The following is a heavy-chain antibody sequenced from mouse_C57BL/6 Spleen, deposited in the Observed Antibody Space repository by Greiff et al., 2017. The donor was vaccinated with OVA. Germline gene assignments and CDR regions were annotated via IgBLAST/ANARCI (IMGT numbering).Heavy chain of an antibody. D-gene: IGHD2-1*01. J-gene: IGHJ2*01. Sequence: EVKLQESGGGLVKPGGSLKLSCAASGFTFSSYAMSWVRQTPEQRLEWVATISDGGSYTYYPDNVKGRFTISRDNAKNNLYLQMSHLKSEDTAMYYCARTYGNYPDYWGQGTTLTVSS. CDR3: ARTYGNYPDY. CDR1: GFTFSSYA. V-gene: IGHV5-4*03. CDR2: ISDGGSYT.